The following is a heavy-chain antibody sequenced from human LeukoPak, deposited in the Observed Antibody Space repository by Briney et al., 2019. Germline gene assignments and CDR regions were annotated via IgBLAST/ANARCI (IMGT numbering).Heavy chain of an antibody. J-gene: IGHJ4*02. CDR2: IREDGNEK. D-gene: IGHD3-10*01. CDR1: GFTFSSYW. V-gene: IGHV3-7*01. Sequence: GGSLRLSCAASGFTFSSYWMSWVRQAPGKGLEWVANIREDGNEKYYADSVKGQFTISRDNAKNSLFLQMDSLRAEDTAVYYCARDLAGHYYGSGSSFDYWGQGTLVTVSS. CDR3: ARDLAGHYYGSGSSFDY.